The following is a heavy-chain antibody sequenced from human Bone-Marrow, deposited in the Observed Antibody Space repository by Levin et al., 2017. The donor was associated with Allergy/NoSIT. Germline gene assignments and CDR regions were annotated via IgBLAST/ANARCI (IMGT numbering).Heavy chain of an antibody. Sequence: PGGSLRLSCAASGFTFSSYSMNWVRQAPGKGLEWVSSISTSSTYIYYADSVKGRITISRDNAKNSLYLQMNSLRAEDTAVYYCAISYGDFIWNAFDMWGQGTLVTVSS. CDR2: ISTSSTYI. CDR1: GFTFSSYS. J-gene: IGHJ3*02. V-gene: IGHV3-21*01. CDR3: AISYGDFIWNAFDM. D-gene: IGHD4-17*01.